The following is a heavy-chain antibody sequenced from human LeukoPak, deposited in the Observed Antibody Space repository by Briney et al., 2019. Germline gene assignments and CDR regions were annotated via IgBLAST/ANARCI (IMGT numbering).Heavy chain of an antibody. D-gene: IGHD3-10*01. J-gene: IGHJ4*02. CDR3: ARGQADYYGSGSYDFVYYFDY. CDR1: GGSISSYY. Sequence: SETLSLTCTVSGGSISSYYWSWIRQPPGKGLEWIGYIYYSGSTNYNPSLKSRVTISVDTSKNQFSLKLSSMTAADTAVYHCARGQADYYGSGSYDFVYYFDYWGQGTLVTVSS. V-gene: IGHV4-59*01. CDR2: IYYSGST.